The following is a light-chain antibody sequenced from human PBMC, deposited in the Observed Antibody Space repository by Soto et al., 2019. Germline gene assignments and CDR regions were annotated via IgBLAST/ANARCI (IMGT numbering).Light chain of an antibody. CDR2: DGT. CDR1: SSDVDDYRY. V-gene: IGLV2-11*01. J-gene: IGLJ1*01. CDR3: CSYVTTPEI. Sequence: ALAQPRSVSGSPGQLLTISCTGTSSDVDDYRYVSWYQQYPGKAPKLVIYDGTKRPSGVPDRFSGSNSGNTASLTISGLQAEDEADYYCCSYVTTPEIFGTGTKVTVL.